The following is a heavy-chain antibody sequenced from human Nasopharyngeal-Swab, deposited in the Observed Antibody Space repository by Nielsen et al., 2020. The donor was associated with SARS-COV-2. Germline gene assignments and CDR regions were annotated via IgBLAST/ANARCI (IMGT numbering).Heavy chain of an antibody. J-gene: IGHJ4*02. D-gene: IGHD1-26*01. CDR3: ARPSSGSYQSYFDY. V-gene: IGHV3-21*01. CDR2: ISPTSDYI. CDR1: GFTFSSYT. Sequence: GESLKISCAASGFTFSSYTMNWVRQAPGKGLEWVSSISPTSDYIYYAESVKGRFTISRDNSKNTLYLQMNSLRAEDTAVYYCARPSSGSYQSYFDYWGQGTLVTVSS.